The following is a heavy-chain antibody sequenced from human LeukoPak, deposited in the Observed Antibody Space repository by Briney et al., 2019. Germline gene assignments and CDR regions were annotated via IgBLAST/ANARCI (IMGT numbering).Heavy chain of an antibody. D-gene: IGHD6-13*01. CDR1: GFTFSIYG. CDR2: LAYDASLV. Sequence: GGSLRLSCVASGFTFSIYGMHWVRQAPGKGLEWVAYLAYDASLVDYTNSVKGRFTISRDNSKSTLFLQMNSLRPEDTAVYYCAKKGGSWNYFDSWGQRTLVTVSS. J-gene: IGHJ4*02. V-gene: IGHV3-30*02. CDR3: AKKGGSWNYFDS.